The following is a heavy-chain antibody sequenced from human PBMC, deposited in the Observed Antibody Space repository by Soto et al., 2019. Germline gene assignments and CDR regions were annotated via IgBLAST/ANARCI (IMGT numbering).Heavy chain of an antibody. J-gene: IGHJ5*02. V-gene: IGHV4-59*01. CDR3: ARAPDYSNNWFDP. CDR1: GGSISSYY. Sequence: SETLSLTCTVSGGSISSYYWSWIRQPPGKGLEWIGYIYYSGRTNYNPSLKSRVTISVDTSKNQFSLKLSSVTAADTAVYYCARAPDYSNNWFDPWGQGTLVTVSS. D-gene: IGHD4-4*01. CDR2: IYYSGRT.